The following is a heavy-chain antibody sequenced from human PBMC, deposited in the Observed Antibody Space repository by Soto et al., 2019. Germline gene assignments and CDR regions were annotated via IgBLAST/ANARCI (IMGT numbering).Heavy chain of an antibody. J-gene: IGHJ3*02. D-gene: IGHD5-12*01. Sequence: QVQLQESGPGLVKPSETLSLTCTVSGGSISSYYWSWIRQPPGKGLEWIGYMYYSGSTTYNPSLKSRVXXSXDXXKNQFSLKLSSVTAADTAVYYCARGRDGYRFAYDIWGQGTMVTVSS. CDR3: ARGRDGYRFAYDI. CDR2: MYYSGST. CDR1: GGSISSYY. V-gene: IGHV4-59*08.